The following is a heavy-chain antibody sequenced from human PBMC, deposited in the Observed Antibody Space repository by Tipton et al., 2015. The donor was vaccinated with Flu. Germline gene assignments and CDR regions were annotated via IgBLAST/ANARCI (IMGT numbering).Heavy chain of an antibody. CDR2: IYYSGST. J-gene: IGHJ3*01. CDR3: ARDLRGYSGYTGGDAFDV. V-gene: IGHV4-59*01. Sequence: TLSLTCPVSGGSISSYYWSWIRQPPGKGLEWIGYIYYSGSTNYNPSLKSRVAISVDTSKNQFSLKLSSVTAADTAVYYCARDLRGYSGYTGGDAFDVWGQGTVVTVSS. D-gene: IGHD5-12*01. CDR1: GGSISSYY.